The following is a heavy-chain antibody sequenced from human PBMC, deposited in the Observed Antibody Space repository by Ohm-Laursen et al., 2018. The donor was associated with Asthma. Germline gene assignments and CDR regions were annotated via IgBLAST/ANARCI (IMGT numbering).Heavy chain of an antibody. Sequence: SLRLSCAASGFTFSDYGTHWVRQAPGKGLEWVAVISYDGSNKYYADSVKGRFTISRDNSKNTLYLQMNSLRAEDTAVYYCVRGLTVTYAFDHWGQGTLLTVSS. CDR1: GFTFSDYG. CDR2: ISYDGSNK. J-gene: IGHJ4*02. D-gene: IGHD4-17*01. V-gene: IGHV3-30*03. CDR3: VRGLTVTYAFDH.